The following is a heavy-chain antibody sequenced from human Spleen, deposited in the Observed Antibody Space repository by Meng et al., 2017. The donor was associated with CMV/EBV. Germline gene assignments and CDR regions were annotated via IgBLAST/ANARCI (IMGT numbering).Heavy chain of an antibody. CDR1: GDSISTSNYY. D-gene: IGHD6-13*01. CDR2: IHYGGSA. CDR3: GSEAGIF. Sequence: SETLSLTCTVSGDSISTSNYYWGWIRQPPGKGLEWIGNIHYGGSASYNPSLKSRVTISVDTSKNQFSLRLRSVTAADTAVYYCGSEAGIFRGQGTLVTVSS. V-gene: IGHV4-39*07. J-gene: IGHJ4*02.